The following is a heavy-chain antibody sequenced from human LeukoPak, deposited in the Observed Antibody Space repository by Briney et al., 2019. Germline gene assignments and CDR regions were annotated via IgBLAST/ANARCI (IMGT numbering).Heavy chain of an antibody. J-gene: IGHJ5*02. CDR3: AGEFYPSGFYFWFDP. V-gene: IGHV4-4*07. CDR2: ISPSGTT. D-gene: IGHD2/OR15-2a*01. CDR1: GGYAGSYY. Sequence: PSETLSLTRTVSGGYAGSYYWSWIRQPAGKGLEWIGRISPSGTTHYNPSPRSRVAMSLDKTNNYFFLMLSSVSAADTAVYYFAGEFYPSGFYFWFDPWGQVILVTVSS.